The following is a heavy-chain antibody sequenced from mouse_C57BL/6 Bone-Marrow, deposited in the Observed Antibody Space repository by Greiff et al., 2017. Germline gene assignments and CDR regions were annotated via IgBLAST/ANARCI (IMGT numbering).Heavy chain of an antibody. CDR1: GFSLTSSG. J-gene: IGHJ2*01. CDR2: IWSDGST. D-gene: IGHD4-1*01. V-gene: IGHV2-6-1*01. CDR3: ARQDNWDDYFDY. Sequence: VMLVESGPGLVAPSQSLSITCTASGFSLTSSGVHWVRQPPGKGLEWLVVIWSDGSTTYNSALNSRLSISKDNSKSQVFLKMNSLQTDDTAMYYCARQDNWDDYFDYWGQGTTLTVSS.